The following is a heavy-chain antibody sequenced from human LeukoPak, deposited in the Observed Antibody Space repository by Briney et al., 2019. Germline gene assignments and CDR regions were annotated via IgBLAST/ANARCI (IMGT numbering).Heavy chain of an antibody. CDR1: GFTFITFW. D-gene: IGHD3-10*01. CDR2: ISSSSSTI. J-gene: IGHJ4*02. Sequence: GSLRLPCSASGFTFITFWLSWGRQAPGKGVEWVSYISSSSSTIYYEDSVKGRFTISRDNAKNSLYLQMNSLRAEDTAVYYCARGEYGSGSYHIDYWGQGTLVTVSS. V-gene: IGHV3-48*04. CDR3: ARGEYGSGSYHIDY.